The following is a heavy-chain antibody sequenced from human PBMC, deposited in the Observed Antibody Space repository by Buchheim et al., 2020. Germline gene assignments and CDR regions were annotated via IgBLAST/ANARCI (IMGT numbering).Heavy chain of an antibody. V-gene: IGHV3-30*18. CDR2: ISYDVRNR. CDR1: GFDFGAYA. CDR3: AKDVRLGQLSNLKVYGMDV. D-gene: IGHD3-16*02. Sequence: QEQLVQSGGGVVQPGRSLSLSCGASGFDFGAYAMHWVRQAPGKGLEWLTVISYDVRNRWYRDSVKGRFTVSRDNSKKSLHLQMNSLRPEDSAVYYCAKDVRLGQLSNLKVYGMDVWGHGTT. J-gene: IGHJ6*02.